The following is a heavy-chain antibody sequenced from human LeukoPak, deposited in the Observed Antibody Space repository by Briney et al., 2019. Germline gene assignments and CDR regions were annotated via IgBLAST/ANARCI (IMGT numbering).Heavy chain of an antibody. D-gene: IGHD2-2*01. CDR2: IYPGDSDT. V-gene: IGHV5-51*01. Sequence: GESLKISCKGSGYSFTGYWIGWVRQMPGKGLEWMGIIYPGDSDTRYSPSFQGQVTISADKSISTAYLQWSSLKASDTAMYHCARHLGGGPAATPFDYWGQGTLVTVSS. CDR3: ARHLGGGPAATPFDY. CDR1: GYSFTGYW. J-gene: IGHJ4*02.